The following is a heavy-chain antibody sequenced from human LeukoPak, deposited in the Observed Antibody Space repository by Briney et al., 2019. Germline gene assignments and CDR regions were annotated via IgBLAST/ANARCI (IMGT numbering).Heavy chain of an antibody. CDR2: INTKSGDT. CDR1: GYNFPGYY. Sequence: ASVKVSCKASGYNFPGYYMHWVRQAPGQGLQWMGWINTKSGDTNYAQKFQGRVTITRDTSLNTIYLEISRLKSDDTSVYFCAREAYYNFWSGQNENWGQGTLVTVSS. J-gene: IGHJ4*02. CDR3: AREAYYNFWSGQNEN. V-gene: IGHV1-2*02. D-gene: IGHD3-3*01.